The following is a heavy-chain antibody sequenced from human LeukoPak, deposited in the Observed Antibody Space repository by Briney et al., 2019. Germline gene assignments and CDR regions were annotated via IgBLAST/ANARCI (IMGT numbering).Heavy chain of an antibody. CDR2: ISRSSRYI. CDR1: GFTFSTYS. CDR3: ARDLFCSYGVCPV. J-gene: IGHJ6*02. Sequence: GGSLRLSCAASGFTFSTYSMNWVRQAPGKGLEWVSSISRSSRYIYYADSVKGRFTISRDDAKNSLFLQMNSLRADDTAVYYCARDLFCSYGVCPVWGQGTTVTVSS. V-gene: IGHV3-21*01. D-gene: IGHD2-8*01.